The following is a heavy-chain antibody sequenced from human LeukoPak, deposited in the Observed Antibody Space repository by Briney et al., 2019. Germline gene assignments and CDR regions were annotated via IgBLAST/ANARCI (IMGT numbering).Heavy chain of an antibody. CDR2: ISYDGSNK. V-gene: IGHV3-30*18. D-gene: IGHD3-22*01. CDR3: AKLPYDSSGSYYYYMDV. CDR1: GFTFSSYG. J-gene: IGHJ6*03. Sequence: GGSLRLSCAASGFTFSSYGMHWVRQAPGKGLEWVAVISYDGSNKYYADSVKGRFTISRDNSKNTLYLQMNSLRAEDTAVYYCAKLPYDSSGSYYYYMDVWGKGTTVTVSS.